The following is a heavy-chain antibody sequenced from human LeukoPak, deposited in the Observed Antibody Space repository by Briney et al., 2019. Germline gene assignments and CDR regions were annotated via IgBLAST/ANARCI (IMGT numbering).Heavy chain of an antibody. CDR1: GGSISSSTYY. V-gene: IGHV4-39*01. J-gene: IGHJ5*02. Sequence: LETLSLTCTVSGGSISSSTYYWGWIRQPPGKGLEWIGSIYYSGSTYYNPSLKSRVTISVDTSKNQFSLKPSSVTAADTAVYYCARLWFGNWFDPWGQGTLVTVSS. CDR2: IYYSGST. CDR3: ARLWFGNWFDP. D-gene: IGHD3-10*01.